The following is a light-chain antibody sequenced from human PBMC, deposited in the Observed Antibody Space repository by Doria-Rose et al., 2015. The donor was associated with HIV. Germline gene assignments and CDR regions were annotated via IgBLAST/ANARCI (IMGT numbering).Light chain of an antibody. V-gene: IGKV4-1*01. CDR2: WAS. CDR1: QSLLYNSKNY. J-gene: IGKJ3*01. Sequence: DIQVTQSPESLGMSLGERATLNCKSNQSLLYNSKNYLAWYQQKPGQPPKLLMYWASTRQSGVPARFSGSGSGTDFTLTISSLEAEDVAVYYCQQYYDTPSFGPGTTVDIK. CDR3: QQYYDTPS.